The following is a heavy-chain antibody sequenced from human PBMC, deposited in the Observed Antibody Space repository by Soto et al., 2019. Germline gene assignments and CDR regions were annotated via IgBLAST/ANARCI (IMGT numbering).Heavy chain of an antibody. CDR3: ARETAMGDFDY. CDR1: GGSISRYY. V-gene: IGHV4-59*01. Sequence: PSETLSLTCTVSGGSISRYYWIWIRQPPGKGLEWIGYIYYSGSTNYNPSLKSRVTISVDTSKNQFSLKLSSVTAADTAVYYCARETAMGDFDYWGQGTLVTVSS. CDR2: IYYSGST. D-gene: IGHD5-18*01. J-gene: IGHJ4*02.